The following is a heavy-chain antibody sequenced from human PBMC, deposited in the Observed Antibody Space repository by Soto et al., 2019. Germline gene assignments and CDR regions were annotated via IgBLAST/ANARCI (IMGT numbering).Heavy chain of an antibody. CDR3: AKPLVGYSSGGSCPGANWFDP. CDR1: GFTFSSYG. Sequence: GGSLRLSCAASGFTFSSYGMHWVRQAPGKGLEWVAVISYDGSNKYYADSVKGRFTISRDNSKNTLYLQMNSLRAEDTAVYYCAKPLVGYSSGGSCPGANWFDPWGQGTLVTVSS. D-gene: IGHD2-15*01. J-gene: IGHJ5*02. CDR2: ISYDGSNK. V-gene: IGHV3-30*18.